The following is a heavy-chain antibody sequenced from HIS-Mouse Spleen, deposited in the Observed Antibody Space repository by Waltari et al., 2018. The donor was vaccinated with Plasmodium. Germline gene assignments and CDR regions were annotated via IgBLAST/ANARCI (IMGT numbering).Heavy chain of an antibody. CDR1: GVTLCSYW. CDR2: IKQDGSEK. CDR3: ASSWYWYFDL. D-gene: IGHD6-13*01. J-gene: IGHJ2*01. Sequence: EVQLVESGGGLVQPGGSLRLSCEASGVTLCSYWMSWVRQAPGKGLEWVANIKQDGSEKYYVDSVKGRFTISRDNAKNSLYLQMNSLRAEDTAVYYCASSWYWYFDLWGRGTLVTVSS. V-gene: IGHV3-7*01.